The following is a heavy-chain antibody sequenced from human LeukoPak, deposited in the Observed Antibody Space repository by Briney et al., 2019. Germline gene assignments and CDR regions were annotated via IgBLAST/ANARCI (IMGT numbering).Heavy chain of an antibody. V-gene: IGHV3-30*03. CDR2: ISYDGSNK. CDR1: GFTFSSYG. D-gene: IGHD4-17*01. J-gene: IGHJ6*02. Sequence: GGSLRLSCAASGFTFSSYGMHWVRQAPGRGLEWVAVISYDGSNKYYADSVKGRFTISRDNSKNTLYLQMNSLRAEDTAVYYCAREDVTTSGMDVWGQGTTVTVSS. CDR3: AREDVTTSGMDV.